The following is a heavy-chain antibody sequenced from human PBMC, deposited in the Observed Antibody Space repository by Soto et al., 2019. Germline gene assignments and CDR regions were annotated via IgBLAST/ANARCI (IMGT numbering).Heavy chain of an antibody. CDR2: IIPIFGTA. CDR3: ESLPQGPYSSSWYWDYYYGMDV. Sequence: SVKVSCKASGGTFSSYAISWVRQAPGQGLEWMGGIIPIFGTANYAQKFQGRDTITADESTSTAYMELSSLRSEGTAVYYCESLPQGPYSSSWYWDYYYGMDVWGQGNTVTVSS. D-gene: IGHD6-13*01. CDR1: GGTFSSYA. J-gene: IGHJ6*02. V-gene: IGHV1-69*13.